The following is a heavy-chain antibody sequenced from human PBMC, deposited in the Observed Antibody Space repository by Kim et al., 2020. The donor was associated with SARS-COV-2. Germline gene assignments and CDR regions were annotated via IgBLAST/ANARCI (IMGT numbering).Heavy chain of an antibody. V-gene: IGHV3-23*01. D-gene: IGHD6-19*01. CDR3: AKMRTAGAVAGVRASDM. CDR2: ISGSGGAI. CDR1: GFTFSSYA. J-gene: IGHJ3*02. Sequence: GGSLRLSCAASGFTFSSYAMNWVRQAPGKGLDWVSAISGSGGAIYYGDSVKGRFTISRDNSKNTLYLQMNSLRAEDTAVYYCAKMRTAGAVAGVRASDMWGQGTMVTVSS.